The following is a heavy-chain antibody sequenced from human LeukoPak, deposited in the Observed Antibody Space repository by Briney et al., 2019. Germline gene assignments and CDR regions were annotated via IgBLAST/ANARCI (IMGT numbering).Heavy chain of an antibody. CDR2: ISSSGSII. J-gene: IGHJ4*02. Sequence: GSLRLFCAASGFTFSDHYMSWIRQAPGKGLEWGSYISSSGSIIYYADSVKGRFTISRDNAKSSLYLQMNSLRADDTAVYYCARGSYCGGDCYTFDYWGQGTLVTVSS. D-gene: IGHD2-21*02. CDR3: ARGSYCGGDCYTFDY. CDR1: GFTFSDHY. V-gene: IGHV3-11*01.